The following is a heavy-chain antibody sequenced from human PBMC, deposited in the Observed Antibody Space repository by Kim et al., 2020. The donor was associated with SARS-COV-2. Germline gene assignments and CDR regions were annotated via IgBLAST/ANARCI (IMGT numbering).Heavy chain of an antibody. CDR3: TQRTAVSGSRGKAFDY. V-gene: IGHV3-23*01. Sequence: DSVTGRFTISRDNSKNTLYLQMKNLRAEDTAIYYCTQRTAVSGSRGKAFDYWRQGTLVTVSA. J-gene: IGHJ4*01. D-gene: IGHD6-19*01.